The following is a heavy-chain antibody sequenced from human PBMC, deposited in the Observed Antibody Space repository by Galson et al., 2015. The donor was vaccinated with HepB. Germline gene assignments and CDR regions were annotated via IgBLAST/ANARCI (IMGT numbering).Heavy chain of an antibody. CDR3: ARDGSGYSTPSYYFDY. CDR2: ISSSSSTI. Sequence: SLRLSCAASGFTFSSYAMHWVRQAPGRGLEWVSYISSSSSTIYYADSVKGRFTISRDNAKNSLYLQMNSLRAEDTAVYYCARDGSGYSTPSYYFDYWGQGTLVTVSS. V-gene: IGHV3-48*01. J-gene: IGHJ4*02. CDR1: GFTFSSYA. D-gene: IGHD6-13*01.